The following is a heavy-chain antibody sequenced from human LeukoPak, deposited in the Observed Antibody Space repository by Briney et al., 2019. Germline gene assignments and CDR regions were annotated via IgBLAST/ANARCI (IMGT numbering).Heavy chain of an antibody. Sequence: AGSLTLSCTASGFTFSYYSMNWVRQPPARGMEWVSFSSISNSFIIYEDSVRGRFTISKDNAKNLLYLHMNSLRVEDTAVYYCAKVDRGDYSSSPVPYYNYYMNVWGKGTTVTVSS. V-gene: IGHV3-21*01. J-gene: IGHJ6*03. CDR3: AKVDRGDYSSSPVPYYNYYMNV. D-gene: IGHD6-13*01. CDR1: GFTFSYYS. CDR2: SSISNSFI.